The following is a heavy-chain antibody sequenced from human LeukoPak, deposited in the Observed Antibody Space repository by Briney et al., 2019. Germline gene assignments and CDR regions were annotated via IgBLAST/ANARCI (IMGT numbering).Heavy chain of an antibody. Sequence: SETLSLTCAVSGGPFRGFFWSWIRQAPGKGLEWIAEVSHGGTSNYNPSLKSRITISVDTSKSQFSLKLTSVTAADTAAYYCARGIFYGGRKQYIWFDLWAQGTLVTVSS. V-gene: IGHV4-34*01. CDR2: VSHGGTS. J-gene: IGHJ5*02. CDR3: ARGIFYGGRKQYIWFDL. CDR1: GGPFRGFF. D-gene: IGHD2/OR15-2a*01.